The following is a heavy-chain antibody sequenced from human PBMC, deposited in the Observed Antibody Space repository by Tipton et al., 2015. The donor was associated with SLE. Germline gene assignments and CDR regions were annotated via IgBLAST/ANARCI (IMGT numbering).Heavy chain of an antibody. D-gene: IGHD3-10*01. Sequence: TLSLTCFVSDDSITSTNYYWAWIRQPPGKGLEWIGSIYYTGNTYYNPALTSRVTMSIDTSKNQFSLRLSSVTAADTAVYYCARGAKERITLVRVRPYYFDYWGQGSLVTVSS. CDR2: IYYTGNT. J-gene: IGHJ4*01. CDR1: DDSITSTNYY. CDR3: ARGAKERITLVRVRPYYFDY. V-gene: IGHV4-39*07.